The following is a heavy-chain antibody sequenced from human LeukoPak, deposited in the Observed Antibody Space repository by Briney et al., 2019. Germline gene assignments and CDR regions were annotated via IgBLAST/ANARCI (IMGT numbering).Heavy chain of an antibody. D-gene: IGHD1-26*01. J-gene: IGHJ5*02. CDR3: AREFFLRWELREGGWFDP. Sequence: ASVKVSCKASGFTFTGYYMHWVRQAPGQGLEWMGWINPNSGGTNYAQKFQGRVTMTRDTSISTAYMELSRLRSDDTAVYYCAREFFLRWELREGGWFDPWGQGTLVTVSS. V-gene: IGHV1-2*02. CDR1: GFTFTGYY. CDR2: INPNSGGT.